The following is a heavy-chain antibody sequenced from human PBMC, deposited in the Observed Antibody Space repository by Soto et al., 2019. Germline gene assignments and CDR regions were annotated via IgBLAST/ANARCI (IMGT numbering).Heavy chain of an antibody. J-gene: IGHJ6*02. D-gene: IGHD3-3*01. CDR2: ISYDGSNK. CDR1: GFTFSSYA. V-gene: IGHV3-30-3*01. Sequence: QVQLVESGGGVVQPGRSLRLSCAASGFTFSSYAMHWVRQAPGKGLEWVAVISYDGSNKYYADSVKGRFTISRDNSKNTLYLQMNCLRAEDTAVYYCARVGRFLEEGGMDVWGQGTTVTVSS. CDR3: ARVGRFLEEGGMDV.